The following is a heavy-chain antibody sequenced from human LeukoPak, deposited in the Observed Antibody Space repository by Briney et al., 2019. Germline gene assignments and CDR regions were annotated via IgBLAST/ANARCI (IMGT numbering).Heavy chain of an antibody. CDR3: AKDYGVFMVRKGYGMDV. V-gene: IGHV3-30*18. CDR1: GFTFSSYG. J-gene: IGHJ6*02. D-gene: IGHD3-10*01. Sequence: GGSLRLSCAASGFTFSSYGMHWVRQAPGKGLEWVAVISYDGSNKYYADSVKGRFTISRDNSKNTLYLQMNSLRAEDTAVYYCAKDYGVFMVRKGYGMDVWGQGTTVTVSS. CDR2: ISYDGSNK.